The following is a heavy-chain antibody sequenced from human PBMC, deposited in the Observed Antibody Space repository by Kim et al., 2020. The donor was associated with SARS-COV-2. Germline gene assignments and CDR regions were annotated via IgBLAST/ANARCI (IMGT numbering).Heavy chain of an antibody. Sequence: ASVKVSCKASGYTFSTYYIHWVRQAPGLGLEWMGVINPSGGGTLYAQTFQGRITVTRDMSTRTVYMQLNSLTSDDTALYFCARAALTYAGLYYWCQG. V-gene: IGHV1-46*01. CDR2: INPSGGGT. CDR3: ARAALTYAGLYY. J-gene: IGHJ4*02. D-gene: IGHD1-1*01. CDR1: GYTFSTYY.